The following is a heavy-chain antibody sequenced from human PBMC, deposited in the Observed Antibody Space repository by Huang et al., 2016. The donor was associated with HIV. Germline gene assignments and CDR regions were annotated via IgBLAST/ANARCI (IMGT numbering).Heavy chain of an antibody. V-gene: IGHV1-18*04. D-gene: IGHD3-10*01. J-gene: IGHJ6*02. Sequence: QVHLVQSRGELKKPGASVRVSCKTSGYTFNTYGIGWVRPAPGQGLEGMGGIIAASGKPNYEQTFQGRLTLTTDTSTRTVYMGLRSLRSDDTAVYYCATNTRAYYYGSGTNGMDVWGQGTTVIVSS. CDR1: GYTFNTYG. CDR3: ATNTRAYYYGSGTNGMDV. CDR2: IIAASGKP.